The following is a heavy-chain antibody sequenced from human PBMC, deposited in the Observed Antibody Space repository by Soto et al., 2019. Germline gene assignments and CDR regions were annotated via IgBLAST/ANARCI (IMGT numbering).Heavy chain of an antibody. J-gene: IGHJ6*02. V-gene: IGHV1-69*01. CDR3: ATLTIFGVVPIYGMDV. D-gene: IGHD3-3*01. Sequence: QVQLVQSGAAVKKPGSSVKVSCKASGGTFSSYAISWVRQAPGQGLEWMGGIIPIFGTENYAQKFQGRVTITADESTSAAYMELSSLRSEDTAVYYCATLTIFGVVPIYGMDVWGQGTTVTVSS. CDR2: IIPIFGTE. CDR1: GGTFSSYA.